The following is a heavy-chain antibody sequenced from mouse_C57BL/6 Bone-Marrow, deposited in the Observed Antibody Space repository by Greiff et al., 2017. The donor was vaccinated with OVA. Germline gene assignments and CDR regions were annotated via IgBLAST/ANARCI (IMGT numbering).Heavy chain of an antibody. CDR2: IRSKSNNYAT. CDR3: VRGNYDAMDY. CDR1: GFSFNTYA. J-gene: IGHJ4*01. V-gene: IGHV10-1*01. Sequence: EVMLVESGGGLVQPKGSLKLSCAASGFSFNTYAMNWVRQAPGKGLEWVARIRSKSNNYATYYADSVKDRFTISRDDSESMLYLQMNNLKTEDTAMYYCVRGNYDAMDYWGQGTSVTVSS.